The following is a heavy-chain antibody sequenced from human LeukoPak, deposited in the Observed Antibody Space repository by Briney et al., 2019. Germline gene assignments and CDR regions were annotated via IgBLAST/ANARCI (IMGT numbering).Heavy chain of an antibody. D-gene: IGHD4-17*01. CDR3: AREGLDGDYVDNWFDP. Sequence: PSETLSLTCAVYGGSFSGYYWSWIRQPPGKGLEWIGEINHSGSTNYNPSLKSRVTISVDTSKNQFSLKLSSVTAADTAVYYCAREGLDGDYVDNWFDPWGQGTLVTVSS. V-gene: IGHV4-34*01. J-gene: IGHJ5*02. CDR2: INHSGST. CDR1: GGSFSGYY.